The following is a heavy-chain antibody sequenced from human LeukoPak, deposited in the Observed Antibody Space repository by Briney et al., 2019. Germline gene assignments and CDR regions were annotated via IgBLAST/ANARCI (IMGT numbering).Heavy chain of an antibody. CDR3: ASLATITSGY. CDR2: IIPIFGTA. J-gene: IGHJ4*02. V-gene: IGHV1-69*05. D-gene: IGHD5-24*01. Sequence: SVKVSCKASGGTFSCYAISWVRQAPGQGLEWMGGIIPIFGTANYAQKFQGRVTITTDESTSTAYMELSSLRSEDTAVYYCASLATITSGYWGQGTLVTVSS. CDR1: GGTFSCYA.